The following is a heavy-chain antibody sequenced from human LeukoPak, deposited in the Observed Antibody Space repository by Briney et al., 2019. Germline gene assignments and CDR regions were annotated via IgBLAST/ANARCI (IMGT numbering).Heavy chain of an antibody. D-gene: IGHD6-19*01. V-gene: IGHV4-39*07. CDR1: GGSISSSSYY. CDR3: ASYSSGWYRFYFDY. CDR2: IYYSGST. Sequence: SETLSLTCTVSGGSISSSSYYWGWIRRPPGKGLEWIGSIYYSGSTYYNPSLKSRVTISVDTSKNQFSLKLSSVTAADTAVYYCASYSSGWYRFYFDYWGQGTLVTVSS. J-gene: IGHJ4*02.